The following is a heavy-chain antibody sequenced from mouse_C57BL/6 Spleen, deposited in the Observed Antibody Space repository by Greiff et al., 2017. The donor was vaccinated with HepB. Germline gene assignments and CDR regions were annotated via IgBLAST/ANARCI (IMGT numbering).Heavy chain of an antibody. CDR2: IYPGGGYT. CDR3: ARGGDGSRQYYFDY. V-gene: IGHV1-63*01. J-gene: IGHJ2*01. D-gene: IGHD1-1*01. CDR1: GYTFTSYW. Sequence: QVQLQQPGAELVKPGTSVKMSCKASGYTFTSYWIGWAKQRPGHGLEWIGDIYPGGGYTNYNEKFKGKATLTADKSSSTAYMQVSSLTSEDSAIYSGARGGDGSRQYYFDYWGQGTTLTVSS.